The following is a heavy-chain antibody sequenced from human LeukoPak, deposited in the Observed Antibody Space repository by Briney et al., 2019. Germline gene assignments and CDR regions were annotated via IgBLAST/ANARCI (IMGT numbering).Heavy chain of an antibody. V-gene: IGHV3-11*01. D-gene: IGHD2-15*01. CDR2: ISSSGSTI. CDR3: ARDFSGYDPVEYCSGGSCD. Sequence: PGGSLRLSCAASGFTFSDYYMSWIRQAPGKGLEWVSYISSSGSTIYYADSVKGRFTISRGNAKNSLYLQMNSLRAEDTAVYYCARDFSGYDPVEYCSGGSCDWGQGTLVTVSS. CDR1: GFTFSDYY. J-gene: IGHJ4*02.